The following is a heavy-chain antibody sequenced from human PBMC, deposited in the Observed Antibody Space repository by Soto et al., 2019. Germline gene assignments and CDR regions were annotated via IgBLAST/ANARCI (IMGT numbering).Heavy chain of an antibody. D-gene: IGHD2-2*01. Sequence: VQLVQSGAEVKKPGASVKVSCKASGYTFTSYGISWVRQAPGQGLEWMGWISAYNGNTNYAQKLQGRVTMTTDTSTSTAYMELRSLRSDDTAVYYCAREGGDIVVVPAALYPYYYYGMDVWGQGTTVTVSS. J-gene: IGHJ6*02. CDR1: GYTFTSYG. V-gene: IGHV1-18*01. CDR2: ISAYNGNT. CDR3: AREGGDIVVVPAALYPYYYYGMDV.